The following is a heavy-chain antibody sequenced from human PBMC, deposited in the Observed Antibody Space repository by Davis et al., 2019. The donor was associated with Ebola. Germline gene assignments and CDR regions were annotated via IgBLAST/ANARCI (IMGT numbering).Heavy chain of an antibody. J-gene: IGHJ4*02. D-gene: IGHD3-10*01. Sequence: AASVKVSCKASGYTFSIHGLSWVRQAPGQGLEWMGWNNPYTGNTDFAQNFQGRVTVTTDTSTSTAYMELRSLRSDDTAVYYCARDIGYSFGSGSYSKYDYWGQGTLVTVSS. CDR2: NNPYTGNT. V-gene: IGHV1-18*01. CDR1: GYTFSIHG. CDR3: ARDIGYSFGSGSYSKYDY.